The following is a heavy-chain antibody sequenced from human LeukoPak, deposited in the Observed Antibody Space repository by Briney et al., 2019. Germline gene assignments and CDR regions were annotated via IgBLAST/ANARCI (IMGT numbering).Heavy chain of an antibody. J-gene: IGHJ4*02. Sequence: SETLSLTCTVSGYPNSIGYLWGWTRQPPGGGLEGIGSVYHSGNTYYNPSLKSRVTISVDTSKNQFSLKLSSMTAADTAVYYCARGGTTMVRGPKNHQWGQGTLVPVSS. CDR1: GYPNSIGYL. V-gene: IGHV4-38-2*02. CDR3: ARGGTTMVRGPKNHQ. D-gene: IGHD3-10*01. CDR2: VYHSGNT.